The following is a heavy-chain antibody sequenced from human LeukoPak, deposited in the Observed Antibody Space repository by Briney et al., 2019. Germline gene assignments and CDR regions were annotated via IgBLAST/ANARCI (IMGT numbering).Heavy chain of an antibody. CDR2: ISSDGSST. D-gene: IGHD4-17*01. Sequence: GGSLRLSCAASGFTFSTYWMRWVRQAPGKGLVWLSRISSDGSSTNYADSVKGRFTISRDNAKNTLYLQMNSLRAEDTAVYYCARDYGEGGYYFDYWGQGTLVTVSS. CDR1: GFTFSTYW. V-gene: IGHV3-74*01. J-gene: IGHJ4*02. CDR3: ARDYGEGGYYFDY.